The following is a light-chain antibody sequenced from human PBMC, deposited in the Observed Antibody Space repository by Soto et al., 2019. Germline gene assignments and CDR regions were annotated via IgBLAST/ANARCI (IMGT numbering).Light chain of an antibody. Sequence: EIVLTQSPDTLSLTPGEGATLSFRASQSISSYLAWYQQKPGQAPRLLIYGASSRATGIPDRFSGSGSGTDFTLAISRLEPGDSAVYFCQQCDTSPWTFGQGSKVDIK. J-gene: IGKJ1*01. CDR2: GAS. CDR1: QSISSY. CDR3: QQCDTSPWT. V-gene: IGKV3-20*01.